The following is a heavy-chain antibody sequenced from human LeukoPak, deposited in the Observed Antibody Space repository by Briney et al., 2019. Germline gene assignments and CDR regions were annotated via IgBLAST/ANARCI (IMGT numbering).Heavy chain of an antibody. J-gene: IGHJ6*02. CDR1: GFTFSSYW. CDR3: ARGWYYGMDV. V-gene: IGHV3-74*01. Sequence: PGGSLRLSCAASGFTFSSYWMHWVRQAPGKGLVWVSRINTDGSSTTYADSVKGRSTISRDNAKNTLYLQMNSLRVEDTAVYFCARGWYYGMDVWGQGTTVIVSS. CDR2: INTDGSST. D-gene: IGHD2-15*01.